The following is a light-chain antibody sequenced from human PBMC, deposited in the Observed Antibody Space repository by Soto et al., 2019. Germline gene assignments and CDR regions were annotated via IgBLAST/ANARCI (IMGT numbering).Light chain of an antibody. Sequence: EIVLTQSPGTLSLSPGERATLSCRASQSVSSSYLAWYQQKAGQAPRLLIYGASSRATGIPDRFTGSGSGTDFTLTISRLEPEDFAVYYCQQYGSSPLTFXGGTKVDIK. CDR3: QQYGSSPLT. CDR1: QSVSSSY. J-gene: IGKJ4*01. V-gene: IGKV3-20*01. CDR2: GAS.